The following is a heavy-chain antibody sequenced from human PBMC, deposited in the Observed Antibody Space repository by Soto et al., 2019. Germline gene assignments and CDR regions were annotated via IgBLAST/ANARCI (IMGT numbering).Heavy chain of an antibody. J-gene: IGHJ3*02. CDR1: GYSFTSYW. CDR2: IYPGDSDT. D-gene: IGHD1-26*01. CDR3: ARHINDPLVGADGPHDAFDI. V-gene: IGHV5-51*01. Sequence: GESLKISCKGSGYSFTSYWIGWVRQMPGKGLEWMGIIYPGDSDTRYSPSFQGQVTISADKSISTAYLQWSSLKASDTAMYYCARHINDPLVGADGPHDAFDIWGQGTMVTVSS.